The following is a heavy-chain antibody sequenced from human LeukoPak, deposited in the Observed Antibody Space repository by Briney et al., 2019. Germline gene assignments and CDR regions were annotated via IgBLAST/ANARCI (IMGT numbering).Heavy chain of an antibody. CDR1: GYTFTSYG. Sequence: GASVKVSCKASGYTFTSYGISWVRQAPGQGLEWMGWISAYNGNTNYAQKLQGRVTMTTDTSTSTAYMELRSLRSDDKAVYYCARGRNYDFLSCLSVYGYYYYYMDVWGKGTTVTVSS. D-gene: IGHD3-3*01. J-gene: IGHJ6*03. CDR3: ARGRNYDFLSCLSVYGYYYYYMDV. V-gene: IGHV1-18*01. CDR2: ISAYNGNT.